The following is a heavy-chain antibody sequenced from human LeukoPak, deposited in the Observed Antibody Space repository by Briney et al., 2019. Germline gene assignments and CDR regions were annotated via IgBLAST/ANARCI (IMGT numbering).Heavy chain of an antibody. CDR2: ISGSGSSI. D-gene: IGHD3-16*01. J-gene: IGHJ4*02. CDR3: ARELGGHYFDY. V-gene: IGHV3-11*01. Sequence: RGSLRLSCAASGFTFSDYYMSWIRQAAGKGLGWVSYISGSGSSIYYADSVKGPFTISRDNAKNSLYLQMNSLRAEDTAVYYCARELGGHYFDYWGQGTLVTVSS. CDR1: GFTFSDYY.